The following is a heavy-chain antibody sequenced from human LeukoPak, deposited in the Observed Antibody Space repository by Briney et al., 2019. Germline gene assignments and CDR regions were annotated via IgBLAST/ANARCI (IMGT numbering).Heavy chain of an antibody. Sequence: ASVKVSCKASGYTFTNYYMHWVRQAPGQGLEWMGIINPSGGSTSYAQKFQGRVTMTTDTSTAYLELRSLRSDDTAVYYCARAVIPYCSSATCYSGPLDLWGQGTLVTVSS. D-gene: IGHD2-2*01. CDR1: GYTFTNYY. J-gene: IGHJ5*02. V-gene: IGHV1-46*01. CDR2: INPSGGST. CDR3: ARAVIPYCSSATCYSGPLDL.